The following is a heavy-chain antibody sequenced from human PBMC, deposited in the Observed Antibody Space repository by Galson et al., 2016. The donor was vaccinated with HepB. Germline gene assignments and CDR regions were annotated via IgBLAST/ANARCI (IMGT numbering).Heavy chain of an antibody. CDR2: IRGNGGAP. D-gene: IGHD5-24*01. Sequence: SLRLSCAASGFTFSSYWMHWVRQAPGKGLVWVSRIRGNGGAPSYADSVRGRFTISRDNAKNTLYLQMNSLRVEDTAVYYCARDHGGHNSMDYWGQGTLVTVSS. V-gene: IGHV3-74*01. CDR1: GFTFSSYW. CDR3: ARDHGGHNSMDY. J-gene: IGHJ4*02.